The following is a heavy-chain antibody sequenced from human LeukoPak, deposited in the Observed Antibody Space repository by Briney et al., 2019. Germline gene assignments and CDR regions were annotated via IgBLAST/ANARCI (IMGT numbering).Heavy chain of an antibody. CDR2: ISGSGGST. CDR3: AKDGSHDYVWGCAYYFDY. V-gene: IGHV3-23*01. D-gene: IGHD3-16*01. CDR1: GFTFSSYA. Sequence: PGGSLRLSCAASGFTFSSYAMSWVRQAPGKGLEWVSAISGSGGSTYYADSVKGRFTISRDNSKNTLYLQMNSLRAEDTAVYYCAKDGSHDYVWGCAYYFDYWGQGTLVTVSS. J-gene: IGHJ4*02.